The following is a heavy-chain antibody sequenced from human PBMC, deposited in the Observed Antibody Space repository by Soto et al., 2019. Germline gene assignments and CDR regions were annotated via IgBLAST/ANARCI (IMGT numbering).Heavy chain of an antibody. D-gene: IGHD3-3*01. Sequence: GGSLRLSCAASGFTFSSYSMNWVRQAPGKGLEWVSYISSSSSTIYYADSVKGRFTISRDNAKNSLYLQMNSLRAEDTAVYYCARGRSKPGYYDFWSGYYTDNWFDLWGQGTLDIVSA. V-gene: IGHV3-48*01. J-gene: IGHJ5*02. CDR1: GFTFSSYS. CDR2: ISSSSSTI. CDR3: ARGRSKPGYYDFWSGYYTDNWFDL.